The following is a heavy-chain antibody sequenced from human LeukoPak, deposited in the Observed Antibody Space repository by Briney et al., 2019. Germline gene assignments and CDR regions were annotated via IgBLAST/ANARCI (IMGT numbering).Heavy chain of an antibody. J-gene: IGHJ2*01. CDR3: ARAPSGWSDYWYFDL. CDR2: IYSGGVT. Sequence: GGSLRLSCAASGFTVSSNYMSWVRQARGNGLEWVSLIYSGGVTYYADSVKGRFIISRDNSKNTLFLQMNSLRAEDTAVYYCARAPSGWSDYWYFDLWGRGTLVTVSS. CDR1: GFTVSSNY. V-gene: IGHV3-53*01. D-gene: IGHD6-19*01.